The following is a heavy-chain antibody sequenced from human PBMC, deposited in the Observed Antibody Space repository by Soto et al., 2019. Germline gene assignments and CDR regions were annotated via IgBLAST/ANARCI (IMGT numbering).Heavy chain of an antibody. Sequence: PGGSLRLSCAASGFTFSSYWMSWVRQAPGKGLEWVSSISSSSTIYYADSVKGRFTISRDNAKNSLYLQMNSLRAEDTAVYYCARDSLLVAAAGTLYYYYYGMDVWGQGTTVTVSS. CDR3: ARDSLLVAAAGTLYYYYYGMDV. CDR1: GFTFSSYW. V-gene: IGHV3-48*04. J-gene: IGHJ6*02. CDR2: ISSSSTI. D-gene: IGHD6-13*01.